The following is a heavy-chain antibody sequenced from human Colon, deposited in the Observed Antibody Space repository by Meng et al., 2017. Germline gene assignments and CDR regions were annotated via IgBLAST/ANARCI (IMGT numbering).Heavy chain of an antibody. Sequence: HFQGSLPGPVHLSKPLPLPGTATGGSISSGDYYWSWIRQPPGKGLEWIGYIYYSGSTYSNASLKSRDTISIDRSKNQFSLKLSSVTAADTAVYYCARDRKHYGERGWFDPWGQGTLVTVSS. CDR1: GGSISSGDYY. J-gene: IGHJ5*02. CDR2: IYYSGST. CDR3: ARDRKHYGERGWFDP. V-gene: IGHV4-30-4*01. D-gene: IGHD4-17*01.